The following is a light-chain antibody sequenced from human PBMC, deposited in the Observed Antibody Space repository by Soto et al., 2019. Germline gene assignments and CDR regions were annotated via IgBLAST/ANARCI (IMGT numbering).Light chain of an antibody. CDR1: TSNIGDNT. Sequence: QSALTQTPSVSGTPGQRVTISCSGSTSNIGDNTVNWYQQLPGTAPKLLIYNNNQRPAGFPDRFSGSKSGTSASLAISGLQSDDEADYYCAAWDDSLNGFWMFGGGTKLTVL. J-gene: IGLJ3*02. V-gene: IGLV1-44*01. CDR2: NNN. CDR3: AAWDDSLNGFWM.